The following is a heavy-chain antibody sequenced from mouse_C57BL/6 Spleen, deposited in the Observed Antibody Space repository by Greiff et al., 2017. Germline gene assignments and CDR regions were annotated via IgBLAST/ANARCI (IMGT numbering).Heavy chain of an antibody. J-gene: IGHJ1*03. V-gene: IGHV1-55*01. Sequence: QVQLQQPGAELVKPGASVKMSCKASGYTFTSYWITWVKQRPGQGLEWIGDIYSGSGSTNYNEKFKSKATLTVDTSSSPASMQLRSLTSEDSAVYYCARCYDYPWSIDVWGTGTTVTVSS. CDR1: GYTFTSYW. CDR3: ARCYDYPWSIDV. D-gene: IGHD2-4*01. CDR2: IYSGSGST.